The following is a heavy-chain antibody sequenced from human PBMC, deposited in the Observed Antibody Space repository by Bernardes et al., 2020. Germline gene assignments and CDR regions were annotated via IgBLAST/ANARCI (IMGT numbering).Heavy chain of an antibody. CDR1: GFTFSSYW. J-gene: IGHJ4*02. D-gene: IGHD3-3*01. CDR2: IKQDGSEK. Sequence: GSLRLSCAASGFTFSSYWMSWVRQAPGKGLEWVANIKQDGSEKYYVDSVKGRFTISRDNAKNSLYLQMNSLRAEDTAVYYCARTTIFGVVIPFDYWGQGTLVTVSS. V-gene: IGHV3-7*01. CDR3: ARTTIFGVVIPFDY.